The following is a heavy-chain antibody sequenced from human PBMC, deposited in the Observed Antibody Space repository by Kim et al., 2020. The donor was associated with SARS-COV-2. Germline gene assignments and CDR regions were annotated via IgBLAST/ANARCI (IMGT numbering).Heavy chain of an antibody. V-gene: IGHV3-9*01. Sequence: GGSLRLSCAASGFTFDDYAMHWVRQAPGKGLEWVSGISWDSGSIGYADSVKGRFTISRDNAKNSLYLQMNSLRAEDTALYYCAKDMGYSGPRGFNYYYYYGMDVWGQGTTVTVSS. D-gene: IGHD1-26*01. CDR3: AKDMGYSGPRGFNYYYYYGMDV. J-gene: IGHJ6*02. CDR2: ISWDSGSI. CDR1: GFTFDDYA.